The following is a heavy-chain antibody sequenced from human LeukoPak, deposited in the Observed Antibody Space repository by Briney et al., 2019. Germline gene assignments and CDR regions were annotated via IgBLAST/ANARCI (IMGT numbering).Heavy chain of an antibody. CDR2: INHSGST. CDR3: ARGSVSYWFDP. J-gene: IGHJ5*02. CDR1: GGSISSHY. V-gene: IGHV4-34*01. D-gene: IGHD3-16*01. Sequence: SETLSLTCTVSGGSISSHYWSWIRQPPGKGLEWIGGINHSGSTNYNPSLKSRVTISVDTSKNQSSLKLSSVTAADTAVYYCARGSVSYWFDPWGQGTLVTVSS.